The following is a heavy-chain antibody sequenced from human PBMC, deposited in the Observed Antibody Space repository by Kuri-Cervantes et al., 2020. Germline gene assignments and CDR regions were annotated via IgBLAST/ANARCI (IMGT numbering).Heavy chain of an antibody. CDR3: ARVNLRSSVYFDY. J-gene: IGHJ4*02. CDR2: IYYSGST. Sequence: GSLRLSCTVSGGSISSSSYYWGWIRQPPGKGLEWIGYIYYSGSTNYNPSLKSRVTISVDTSKNQFSLKLSSVTAADTAVYYCARVNLRSSVYFDYWGQGTLVTVSS. CDR1: GGSISSSSYY. D-gene: IGHD6-19*01. V-gene: IGHV4-61*05.